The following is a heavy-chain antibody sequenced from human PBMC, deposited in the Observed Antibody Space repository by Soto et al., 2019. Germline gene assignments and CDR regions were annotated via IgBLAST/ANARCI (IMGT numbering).Heavy chain of an antibody. D-gene: IGHD3-10*01. V-gene: IGHV1-18*01. CDR2: ISVYSGNK. CDR1: GYTFNNYG. CDR3: ARVAITLIRGLKVDFYSMDV. J-gene: IGHJ6*02. Sequence: ASVKVSCKASGYTFNNYGITWVRQAPGQGLEWLGWISVYSGNKNYAKKVQGRVSMTADTSTSTAHMELRSLQSDDTAVYFCARVAITLIRGLKVDFYSMDVWGQGTTVTVSS.